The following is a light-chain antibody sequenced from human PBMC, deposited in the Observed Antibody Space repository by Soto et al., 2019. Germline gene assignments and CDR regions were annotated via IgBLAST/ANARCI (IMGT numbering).Light chain of an antibody. CDR2: EVT. J-gene: IGLJ1*01. Sequence: QSALTQPASVSGSPGQSITISCTGTSGDIGGYNYVSWYQQHPGKAPKLLISEVTNRPSGVSNRFSGSKSGNTASLTISGLQAGDEADYYCISYTGSSTSYVFGTGTKLTVL. V-gene: IGLV2-14*01. CDR1: SGDIGGYNY. CDR3: ISYTGSSTSYV.